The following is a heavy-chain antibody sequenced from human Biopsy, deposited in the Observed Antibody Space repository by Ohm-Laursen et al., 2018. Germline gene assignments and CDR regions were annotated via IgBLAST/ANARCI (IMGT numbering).Heavy chain of an antibody. D-gene: IGHD3-3*01. V-gene: IGHV1-69*17. J-gene: IGHJ5*02. CDR1: VVTFSNDA. CDR3: ATPFQYYDSWGGYPPFDP. Sequence: SSVNVSCKASVVTFSNDAVIWGRQAPGEGLEGMGGIIALFGVVKYAPKFQGRVSITADKSPITAYMELSNLKSEATDVYYCATPFQYYDSWGGYPPFDPWGQGTLVTVSS. CDR2: IIALFGVV.